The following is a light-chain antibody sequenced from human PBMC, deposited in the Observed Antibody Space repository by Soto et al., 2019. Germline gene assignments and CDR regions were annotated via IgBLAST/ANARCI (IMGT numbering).Light chain of an antibody. CDR2: GAS. CDR1: ESISGY. Sequence: DIQMTQSPSSLSASVGDRVTIAWRASESISGYLNWYQQKPGKAPKLLIFGASSLQSGVPSRFSGSGSGTEFTITISSMKPDDFETYYCQHYNSYSEAFGQGTQVDIK. CDR3: QHYNSYSEA. V-gene: IGKV1-5*01. J-gene: IGKJ1*01.